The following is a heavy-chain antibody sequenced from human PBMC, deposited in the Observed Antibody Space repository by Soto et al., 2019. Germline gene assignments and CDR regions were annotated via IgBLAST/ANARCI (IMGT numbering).Heavy chain of an antibody. J-gene: IGHJ4*02. V-gene: IGHV3-66*01. CDR3: ARTYGYYYVS. Sequence: EAQLAESGVGVGQAGGSLRLSCATSGLIVSRNHLSWVRQAPGKGLEWVSIMYSDGSKHYADSVRDRFTISRDESKNTLYRELINVRVEDTAGYYCARTYGYYYVSWGQGTLVTVSS. CDR1: GLIVSRNH. D-gene: IGHD4-17*01. CDR2: MYSDGSK.